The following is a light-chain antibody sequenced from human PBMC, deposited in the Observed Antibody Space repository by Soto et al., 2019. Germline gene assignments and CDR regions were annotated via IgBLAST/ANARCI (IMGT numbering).Light chain of an antibody. J-gene: IGKJ1*01. CDR2: LVS. V-gene: IGKV2-28*01. CDR1: QSLLQDNGYNS. Sequence: DIVMTQSPLSLPVTPGEPASISCRSSQSLLQDNGYNSLDWYLQKPGQSTQLLIYLVSNRASGVPDRFSGSASGTDFTLKISRVAAEDAGIYYCMQALQAPGTFGQGTKVEIK. CDR3: MQALQAPGT.